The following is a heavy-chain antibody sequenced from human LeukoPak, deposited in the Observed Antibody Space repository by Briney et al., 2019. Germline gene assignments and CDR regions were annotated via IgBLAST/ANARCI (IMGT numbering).Heavy chain of an antibody. D-gene: IGHD2-2*01. J-gene: IGHJ4*02. CDR2: INWNGGST. CDR3: ARSQIVVVPAARELELPDY. CDR1: GFTFSSYW. V-gene: IGHV3-20*04. Sequence: GGSLRLSCAASGFTFSSYWMSWVRQAPGKGLEWVSGINWNGGSTGYADSVKGRFTISRDNAKNSLYLQMNSLRAEDTALYYCARSQIVVVPAARELELPDYWGQGTLVTVSS.